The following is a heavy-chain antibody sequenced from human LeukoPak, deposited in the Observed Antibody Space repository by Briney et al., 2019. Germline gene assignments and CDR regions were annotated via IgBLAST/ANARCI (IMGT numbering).Heavy chain of an antibody. CDR2: IYHSGST. V-gene: IGHV4-38-2*02. J-gene: IGHJ6*04. CDR3: AREKARRMDV. Sequence: PSETLSLTCTVSGYSISSGYYWGWIRQPPGKGLEWIGSIYHSGSTYYNPSLKSRVTISVDTSKNQFSLKLSSVTAADTAVYYCAREKARRMDVWGKGTTVTVSS. CDR1: GYSISSGYY.